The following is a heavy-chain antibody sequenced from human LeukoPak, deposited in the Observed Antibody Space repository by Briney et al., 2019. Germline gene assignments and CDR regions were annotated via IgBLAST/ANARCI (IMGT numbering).Heavy chain of an antibody. J-gene: IGHJ6*03. V-gene: IGHV3-23*01. Sequence: PGGSLRLSCAASGSTFSSYAMSWVRQAPGKGLEWVSAISGSGGSTYYADSVKGRFTISRDNSKNTLYLQMNSLRAEDTAVYYCAKEWYSSSSRVYYYYMDVWGKGTTVTVSS. CDR2: ISGSGGST. CDR1: GSTFSSYA. CDR3: AKEWYSSSSRVYYYYMDV. D-gene: IGHD6-6*01.